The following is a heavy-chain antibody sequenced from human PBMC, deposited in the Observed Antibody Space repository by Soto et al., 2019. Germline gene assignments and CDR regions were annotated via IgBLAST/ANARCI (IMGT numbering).Heavy chain of an antibody. CDR3: AKEGEAAATTAIDY. Sequence: GGSLRLSCAASGFTFSSYGMHWVRQAPGKGLEWVAVISYDGSNKYYADSVKGRFTISRDNSKNTLYLQMNSLRAEDTAVYYCAKEGEAAATTAIDYWGQGTLVTVSS. CDR1: GFTFSSYG. V-gene: IGHV3-30*18. D-gene: IGHD6-13*01. J-gene: IGHJ4*02. CDR2: ISYDGSNK.